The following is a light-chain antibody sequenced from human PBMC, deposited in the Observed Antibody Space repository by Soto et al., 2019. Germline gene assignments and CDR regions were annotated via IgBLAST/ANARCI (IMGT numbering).Light chain of an antibody. CDR3: QQSYSDWT. J-gene: IGKJ1*01. CDR1: QFINHY. Sequence: DVHLTQSPSSLSASVGDRVTITCRASQFINHYLNWYQQRPGEAPKALIYEGSTLQSGVPSRFSGVGSGTDFTLTISSLQPEDVATYFCQQSYSDWTFGQGTKVEIK. CDR2: EGS. V-gene: IGKV1-39*01.